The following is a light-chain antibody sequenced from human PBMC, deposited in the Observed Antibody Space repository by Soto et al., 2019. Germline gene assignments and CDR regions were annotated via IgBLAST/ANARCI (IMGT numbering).Light chain of an antibody. CDR3: QQYYTTPLT. CDR2: WAS. J-gene: IGKJ4*01. V-gene: IGKV4-1*01. CDR1: ESVLSNSNNENY. Sequence: IVMTQSPDSLAVSLGERATINCKSSESVLSNSNNENYLAWYKQKPGQPPKLLIYWASTRESGVPDRFSGSGSGTDFTLTISSLQAEDVAVYYCQQYYTTPLTFGGGTKVEIK.